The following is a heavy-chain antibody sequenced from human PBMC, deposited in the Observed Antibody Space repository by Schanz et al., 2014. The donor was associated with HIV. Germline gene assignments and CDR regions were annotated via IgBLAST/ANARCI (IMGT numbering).Heavy chain of an antibody. CDR2: ISGSGGST. CDR1: GLTFSKYA. D-gene: IGHD1-7*01. V-gene: IGHV3-23*01. J-gene: IGHJ6*02. Sequence: EVQLLESGGGVVQPGGSLRLSCEAPGLTFSKYAMSWVRQAPGKGLEWVSGISGSGGSTYYADSVKGRFDISRDNSKNTLYLQMNSLRAEDTAVYYCAKDRITGTTGVPYYYYGMDVWGQGTTVTVSS. CDR3: AKDRITGTTGVPYYYYGMDV.